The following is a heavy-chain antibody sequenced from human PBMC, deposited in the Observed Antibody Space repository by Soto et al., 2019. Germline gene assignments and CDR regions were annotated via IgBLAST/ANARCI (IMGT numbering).Heavy chain of an antibody. V-gene: IGHV1-18*04. CDR2: ISIYDGST. Sequence: QVQLVQSGAEVKKPGASVRVSCETSGYTFTHYGICWVRQAPGQGLEWMGWISIYDGSTAYSQKFQSRLTMTRDTSTSTVYMELRSLRSDDTAMYYCAREAGSGSYYPEDYWGQGTLVTVSS. J-gene: IGHJ4*02. D-gene: IGHD1-26*01. CDR1: GYTFTHYG. CDR3: AREAGSGSYYPEDY.